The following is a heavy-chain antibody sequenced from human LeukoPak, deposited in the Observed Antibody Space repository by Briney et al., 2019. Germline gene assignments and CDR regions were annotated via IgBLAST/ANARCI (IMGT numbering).Heavy chain of an antibody. D-gene: IGHD3-22*01. V-gene: IGHV3-21*01. CDR2: ISSSSSYI. CDR1: GFTFSSYS. Sequence: PGGSLRLSCAASGFTFSSYSMNWVRQAPGKGLEWVSSISSSSSYIYYADSVKGRFTISRDNAKNSLYLQMNSLRAEDTAVCYCARGRDYYDSSGFPDYYYYYGMDVWGQGTTVTVSS. J-gene: IGHJ6*02. CDR3: ARGRDYYDSSGFPDYYYYYGMDV.